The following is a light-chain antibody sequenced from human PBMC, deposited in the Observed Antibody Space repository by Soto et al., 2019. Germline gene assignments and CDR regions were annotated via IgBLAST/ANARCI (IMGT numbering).Light chain of an antibody. CDR1: QSINSRY. V-gene: IGKV3-20*01. CDR3: QQFGSSPGFT. J-gene: IGKJ3*01. Sequence: EIVLTQSPGTLSLSPGERATLSCRASQSINSRYLAWYQQKPGQAPRLLIYGASSRATGIPDRFSGSGSGTAFTLTISRLEPEDFAVYYCQQFGSSPGFTSGPGTKVDIK. CDR2: GAS.